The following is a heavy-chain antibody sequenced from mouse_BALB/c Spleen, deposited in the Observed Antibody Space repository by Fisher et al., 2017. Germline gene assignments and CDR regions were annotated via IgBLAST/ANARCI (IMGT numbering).Heavy chain of an antibody. CDR3: ARRLYDGYYFYAMDY. D-gene: IGHD2-3*01. V-gene: IGHV1-76*01. J-gene: IGHJ4*01. Sequence: KFKGKATLTADTSSSTAYMQLSSLTSEDSAVYFCARRLYDGYYFYAMDYWGQGTSVTVSS.